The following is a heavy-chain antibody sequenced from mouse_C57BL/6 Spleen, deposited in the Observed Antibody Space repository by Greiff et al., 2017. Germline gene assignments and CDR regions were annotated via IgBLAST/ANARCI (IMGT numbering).Heavy chain of an antibody. CDR1: GYTFTSYT. CDR3: ARDEGNYCGSSYEGFAY. V-gene: IGHV1-4*01. D-gene: IGHD1-1*01. CDR2: INPSSGYT. Sequence: QVQLQQSGAELARPGASVKMSCKASGYTFTSYTMHWVKQRPGQGLEWIGYINPSSGYTKYNQKFKDKATLTADKSSSTAYMQLSSLTSEDSAVYYCARDEGNYCGSSYEGFAYWGQGTLVTVSA. J-gene: IGHJ3*01.